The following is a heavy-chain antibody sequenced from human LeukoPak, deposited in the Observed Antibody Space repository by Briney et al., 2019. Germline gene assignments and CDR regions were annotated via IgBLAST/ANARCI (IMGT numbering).Heavy chain of an antibody. D-gene: IGHD2-2*01. Sequence: PGGSLRLSCAASGFTFSSYAMHWVRQAPGKGLEWVAVISYDGSNKYYADSVKGRFTISRDNSKNTLYLQMNSLRAEDTAVYYCARDYCSSTSCYLGFDYWGQGTLVTVSS. CDR2: ISYDGSNK. CDR1: GFTFSSYA. CDR3: ARDYCSSTSCYLGFDY. J-gene: IGHJ4*02. V-gene: IGHV3-30-3*01.